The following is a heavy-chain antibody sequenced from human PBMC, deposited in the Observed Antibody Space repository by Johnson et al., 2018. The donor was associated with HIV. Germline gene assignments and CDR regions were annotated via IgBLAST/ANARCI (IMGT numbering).Heavy chain of an antibody. J-gene: IGHJ3*02. CDR3: ARVGLGSFGEWDDAFDI. CDR1: QFTFSSYY. D-gene: IGHD3-10*01. V-gene: IGHV3-7*03. CDR2: IKQDGSEK. Sequence: VQLVESGGGLAKPAWSPRLSCAASQFTFSSYYMNCVRQAPGNGLEWVANIKQDGSEKYYVDSVKGRFTISRDNAKNSLFLQMNSLRAEDTAVCYCARVGLGSFGEWDDAFDIWGQGTMVTVSS.